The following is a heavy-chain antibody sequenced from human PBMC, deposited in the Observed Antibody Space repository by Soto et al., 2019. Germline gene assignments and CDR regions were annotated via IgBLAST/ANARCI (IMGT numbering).Heavy chain of an antibody. J-gene: IGHJ6*02. V-gene: IGHV1-69*01. D-gene: IGHD1-26*01. CDR2: IIPIFGTA. Sequence: QVQLVQSGAEVKKPGSSVKVSCKASGGTFSSYAISWVRQAPGQGLEWMGEIIPIFGTANYAQKFQGRVTITADESTSTAYMELSSLRSEDTAVYYCARDSVQKRELRYYGMDVWGQGTTVTVSS. CDR3: ARDSVQKRELRYYGMDV. CDR1: GGTFSSYA.